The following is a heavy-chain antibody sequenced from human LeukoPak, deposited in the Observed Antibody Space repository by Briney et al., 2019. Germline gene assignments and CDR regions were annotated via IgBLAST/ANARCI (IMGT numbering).Heavy chain of an antibody. D-gene: IGHD3-10*01. Sequence: SETLSLTCAVSGGSISDYYWSWIRQPPGKGLEWIGNTYYSGSTDFNPSLKSRVTISVDRSKNQFFLKLSSVTAADTAVCYCVRGWEFFDYWGQGTLVTVSS. V-gene: IGHV4-59*01. J-gene: IGHJ4*02. CDR1: GGSISDYY. CDR2: TYYSGST. CDR3: VRGWEFFDY.